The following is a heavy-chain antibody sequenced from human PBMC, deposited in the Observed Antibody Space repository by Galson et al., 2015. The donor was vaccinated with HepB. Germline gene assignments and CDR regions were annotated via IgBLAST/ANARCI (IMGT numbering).Heavy chain of an antibody. CDR3: ARDDYLAIFGVVITLPLGY. Sequence: SLRLSCAASGFTFSSYSMNWVRQAPGKGLEWVSSISSSSSYIYYADSVKGRFTISRDNAKNSLYLQMNSLRAEDTAVYYCARDDYLAIFGVVITLPLGYWGQGTLVTVSS. CDR2: ISSSSSYI. V-gene: IGHV3-21*01. CDR1: GFTFSSYS. D-gene: IGHD3-3*01. J-gene: IGHJ4*02.